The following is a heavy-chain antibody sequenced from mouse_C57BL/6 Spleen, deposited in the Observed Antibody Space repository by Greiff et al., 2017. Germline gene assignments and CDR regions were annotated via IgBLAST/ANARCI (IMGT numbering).Heavy chain of an antibody. D-gene: IGHD4-1*02. CDR3: ARSATGTGYFDY. V-gene: IGHV1-80*01. Sequence: QVHVKQSGAELVKPGASVKISCKASGYAFSSYWMNWVKQRPGKGLEWIGQIYPGDGDTNYNGKFKGKATLTADKSSSTAYMQLSSLTSEDSAVYFCARSATGTGYFDYWGQGTTLTVSS. J-gene: IGHJ2*01. CDR1: GYAFSSYW. CDR2: IYPGDGDT.